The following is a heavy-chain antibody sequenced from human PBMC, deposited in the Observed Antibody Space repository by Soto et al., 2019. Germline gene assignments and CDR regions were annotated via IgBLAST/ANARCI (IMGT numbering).Heavy chain of an antibody. Sequence: GASVKVSCKASGYTFTSYYMHWVRQAPGQGLEWMGIINPSGGSTSYAQKLQGRVTMTRDTSTSTVYMELSSLRSEDTAVYYCAMGSYGSGSYYDPVEFDPWGQGTLVTVSS. CDR3: AMGSYGSGSYYDPVEFDP. CDR1: GYTFTSYY. CDR2: INPSGGST. V-gene: IGHV1-46*01. J-gene: IGHJ5*02. D-gene: IGHD3-10*01.